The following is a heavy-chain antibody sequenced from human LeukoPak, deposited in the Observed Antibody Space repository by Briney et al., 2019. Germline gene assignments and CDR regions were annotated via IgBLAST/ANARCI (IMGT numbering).Heavy chain of an antibody. J-gene: IGHJ5*02. CDR2: IKQDGSEK. Sequence: GGSLRLSCAASGFTFRSYWMTWVRQAPGKGLEWVANIKQDGSEKHYVGSVKGRFAISRDNAKNSLYLQMNSLRPEDTAIYYCVRDQGGERWFDPWGQGTLVTVSS. V-gene: IGHV3-7*01. CDR3: VRDQGGERWFDP. D-gene: IGHD3-16*01. CDR1: GFTFRSYW.